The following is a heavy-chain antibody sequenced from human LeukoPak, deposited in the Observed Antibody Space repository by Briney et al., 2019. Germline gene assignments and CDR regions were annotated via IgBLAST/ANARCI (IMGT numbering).Heavy chain of an antibody. CDR1: GGSFSGYY. Sequence: PSETLSLTCAVYGGSFSGYYWSWIRQPPGKGLEWIGEINHSGSTNYNPSLKSRVTISVDTSKNQFSLKLSSVTAADTAVYYCARGSMSDIVVVPAATDYYYYYGMDVWGQGTTVTVSS. V-gene: IGHV4-34*01. D-gene: IGHD2-2*01. J-gene: IGHJ6*02. CDR3: ARGSMSDIVVVPAATDYYYYYGMDV. CDR2: INHSGST.